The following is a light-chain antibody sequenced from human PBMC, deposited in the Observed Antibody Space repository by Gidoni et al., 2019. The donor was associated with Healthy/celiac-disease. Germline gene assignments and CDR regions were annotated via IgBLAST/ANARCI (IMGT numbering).Light chain of an antibody. CDR2: AAS. J-gene: IGKJ2*04. V-gene: IGKV1-39*01. CDR1: HSSSSY. CDR3: QQSYSTPCS. Sequence: MTQSPSSLSASVGDTVNITCRASHSSSSYLNWYQQNSGKAPKLLIYAASSLQSGVPSRFSGSGSGTEFTLTISSLQPEDFATYYCQQSYSTPCSFGQGTKLEIK.